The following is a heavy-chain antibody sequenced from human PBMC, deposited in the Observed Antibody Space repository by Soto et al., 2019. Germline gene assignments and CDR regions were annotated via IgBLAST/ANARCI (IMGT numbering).Heavy chain of an antibody. J-gene: IGHJ4*02. V-gene: IGHV3-74*01. CDR1: GFTFNNYW. CDR2: INTDGRGT. D-gene: IGHD3-10*01. Sequence: GGSLRLSCAAAGFTFNNYWMQWARQAPGKGLVWVSRINTDGRGTTYADSVRGRFTISRDNAKNTLYLQMNSLRAEDTAVYYCTRRNRLSYTSDYWGQGTLVTVSS. CDR3: TRRNRLSYTSDY.